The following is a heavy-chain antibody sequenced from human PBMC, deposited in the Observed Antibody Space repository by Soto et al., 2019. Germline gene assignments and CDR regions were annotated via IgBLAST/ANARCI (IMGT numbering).Heavy chain of an antibody. Sequence: SETLSLTCSVSGGSVSRGGYYWSWIRQVPGKGPEWIGYIYSTGSTLYNPSLKSRLTMSLDTPKNQFSLNLSSVTAADTAFYYCARHNYYYYYMDVWGKGTTVTVSS. V-gene: IGHV4-31*03. CDR2: IYSTGST. CDR3: ARHNYYYYYMDV. J-gene: IGHJ6*03. CDR1: GGSVSRGGYY.